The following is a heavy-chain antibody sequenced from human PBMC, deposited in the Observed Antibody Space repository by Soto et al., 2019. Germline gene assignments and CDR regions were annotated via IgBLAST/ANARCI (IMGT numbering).Heavy chain of an antibody. D-gene: IGHD1-1*01. CDR2: IYPSVSS. CDR1: VCAVSRGYY. Sequence: LXLICSGCVCAVSRGYYWSWVRQPPGKGLEWIGSIYPSVSSYHNPSLATRLRLSIDTSKNQFTLNLTSVTAADTALYFCAREKVGTTFFDNWGQGIQVTVYS. CDR3: AREKVGTTFFDN. J-gene: IGHJ4*02. V-gene: IGHV4-38-2*02.